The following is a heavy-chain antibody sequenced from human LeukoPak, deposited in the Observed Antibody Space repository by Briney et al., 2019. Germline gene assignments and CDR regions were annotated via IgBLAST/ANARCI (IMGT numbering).Heavy chain of an antibody. Sequence: GSLRLSCAASGFTFSSYWMSWVRQAPGKGLEWVANIKQDGSEKYYVDSVKGRLTISRDNAKNSLYLQMSSLRAEDTAVYYCAKGEGWQQPYYYYMDVWGKGTTVTISS. J-gene: IGHJ6*03. CDR2: IKQDGSEK. CDR3: AKGEGWQQPYYYYMDV. V-gene: IGHV3-7*01. D-gene: IGHD6-13*01. CDR1: GFTFSSYW.